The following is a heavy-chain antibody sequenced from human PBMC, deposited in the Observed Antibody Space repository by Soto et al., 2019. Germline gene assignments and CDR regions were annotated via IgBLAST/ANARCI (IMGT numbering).Heavy chain of an antibody. CDR1: GYTFTSYG. V-gene: IGHV1-18*01. CDR2: ISAYNGNT. Sequence: ASVKVSCKASGYTFTSYGISWVRQAPGQGLEWMGWISAYNGNTNYAQKLQGRVTMATDTSTSTAYMELRSLRSDDTAVCYCAREGVTIFGVVIPFDPWGQGTLVTVS. J-gene: IGHJ5*02. D-gene: IGHD3-3*01. CDR3: AREGVTIFGVVIPFDP.